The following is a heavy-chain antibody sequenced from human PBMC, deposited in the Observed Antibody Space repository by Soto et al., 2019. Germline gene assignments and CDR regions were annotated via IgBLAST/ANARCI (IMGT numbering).Heavy chain of an antibody. D-gene: IGHD3-22*01. J-gene: IGHJ4*02. CDR1: GYTFTSYG. V-gene: IGHV1-18*01. Sequence: ASVKVSCKASGYTFTSYGISWVRQAPGQGLEWMGWISAYNGNTNYAQKLQGRVTMTTDTSTSTAYMGLRSLRSDDTAVYYCARVKSSYYDSSGYTSLGYWGQGTLVTVSS. CDR3: ARVKSSYYDSSGYTSLGY. CDR2: ISAYNGNT.